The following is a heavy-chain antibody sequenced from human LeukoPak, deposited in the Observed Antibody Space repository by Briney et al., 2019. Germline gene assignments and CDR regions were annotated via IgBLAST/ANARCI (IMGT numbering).Heavy chain of an antibody. CDR1: GGSISRGGYS. J-gene: IGHJ6*02. CDR3: ARDRYGMDV. Sequence: PSQTLSLTCAVSGGSISRGGYSWSWIRQPPGKGLEWIGYIYHSGSTYYNPSLKSRVTISVDRSKNQFSLKLTSVTAADTAVYYCARDRYGMDVWGQGTTVTVSS. V-gene: IGHV4-30-2*01. CDR2: IYHSGST.